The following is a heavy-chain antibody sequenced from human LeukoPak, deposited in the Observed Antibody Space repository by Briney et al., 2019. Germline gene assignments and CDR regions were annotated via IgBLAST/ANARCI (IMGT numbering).Heavy chain of an antibody. D-gene: IGHD3-22*01. Sequence: GGSLRLSCAASGFTVSSNYMSWVRQAPGKGLEWVSVIYSGGSTYYADSVKGRFTISRDNAKNSLYLQMNSLRAEDTAVYYCARYGYYYDSSGYYYYFDYWGQGTLVTVSS. CDR2: IYSGGST. V-gene: IGHV3-66*01. CDR1: GFTVSSNY. J-gene: IGHJ4*02. CDR3: ARYGYYYDSSGYYYYFDY.